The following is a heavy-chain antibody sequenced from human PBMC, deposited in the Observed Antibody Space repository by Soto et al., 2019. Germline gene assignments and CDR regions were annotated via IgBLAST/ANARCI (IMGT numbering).Heavy chain of an antibody. CDR2: IWYDGSNK. D-gene: IGHD6-19*01. CDR3: ARDTRSGSYYYYGMDV. V-gene: IGHV3-33*01. Sequence: QVQLVESGGGVVQPGRSLRLSCAASGFTFSSYGMHWVRQAPGKGLEWVAVIWYDGSNKYYADSVKGRFTISRDNSKNTLYLQMNSLRAEDTAVYYCARDTRSGSYYYYGMDVWGQGTRSPSP. J-gene: IGHJ6*02. CDR1: GFTFSSYG.